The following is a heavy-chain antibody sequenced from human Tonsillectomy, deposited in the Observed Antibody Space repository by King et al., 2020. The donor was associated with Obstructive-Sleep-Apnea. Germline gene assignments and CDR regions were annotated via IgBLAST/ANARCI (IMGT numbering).Heavy chain of an antibody. CDR3: ARDGPYASGWDFDS. D-gene: IGHD6-19*01. CDR2: ISISGNTI. V-gene: IGHV3-11*01. J-gene: IGHJ4*02. Sequence: VQLVESGGGLVRPGGSLRLSCAASGFTLSDYYMSWIRQVPGKGLEWISYISISGNTIYQADSVKGRFTISRDNAKNSLYLQMNSLRAEDTAVYYCARDGPYASGWDFDSWGQGTLVTVSS. CDR1: GFTLSDYY.